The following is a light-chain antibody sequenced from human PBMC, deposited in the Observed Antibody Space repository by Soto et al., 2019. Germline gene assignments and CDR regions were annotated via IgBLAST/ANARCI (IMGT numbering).Light chain of an antibody. CDR1: NSNIGSNT. CDR2: NND. CDR3: AAWDGSLNGWV. J-gene: IGLJ3*02. Sequence: QLVLTQAPSASGTPGQRVTISCSGSNSNIGSNTVSWYQQVPGTAPKVLIYNNDQRPSGVPDRLSGSKSSTSASLAIGGLQSEDEADYYCAAWDGSLNGWVFGGGTKLTVL. V-gene: IGLV1-44*01.